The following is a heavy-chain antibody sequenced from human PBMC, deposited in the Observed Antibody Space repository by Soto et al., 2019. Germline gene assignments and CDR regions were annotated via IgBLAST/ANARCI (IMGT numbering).Heavy chain of an antibody. D-gene: IGHD6-6*01. CDR2: IYYSGST. V-gene: IGHV4-59*01. CDR1: GGSISSYY. Sequence: ETLSLTCTVSGGSISSYYWSWTRQPPGKGLEWIGYIYYSGSTNYNPSLKSRVTISVDTSKNQFSLKLSSVTAADTAVYYCARSIAARPWFDPWGQGTLVTVSS. J-gene: IGHJ5*02. CDR3: ARSIAARPWFDP.